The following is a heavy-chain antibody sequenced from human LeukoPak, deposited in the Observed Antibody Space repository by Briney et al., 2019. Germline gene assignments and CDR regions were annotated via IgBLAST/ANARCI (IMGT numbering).Heavy chain of an antibody. CDR3: ARPPPGAATPHNGFGP. V-gene: IGHV1-18*01. J-gene: IGHJ5*02. Sequence: ASVKVSCKASGYTFTIYGISWVRQAPGQGLEWMGWISGFNGATNYAQKFQGRVTMTLDTSTNTTYMDLRTVTPDDTAIYYCARPPPGAATPHNGFGPGGQGTLVPVSS. CDR2: ISGFNGAT. CDR1: GYTFTIYG. D-gene: IGHD4-23*01.